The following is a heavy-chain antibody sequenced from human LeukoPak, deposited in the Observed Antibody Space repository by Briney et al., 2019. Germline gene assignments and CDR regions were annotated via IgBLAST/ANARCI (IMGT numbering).Heavy chain of an antibody. CDR2: INPNSGGT. Sequence: ASAKVSCKASGYTSTGYYMHWVRQAPGQGLEWMGWINPNSGGTNYVQKFQGRVTMTRYTSISTAYMELSRLRSDDTAVYYCARPACSGGSCYDYWGQGTLVTVSS. CDR3: ARPACSGGSCYDY. V-gene: IGHV1-2*02. J-gene: IGHJ4*02. D-gene: IGHD2-15*01. CDR1: GYTSTGYY.